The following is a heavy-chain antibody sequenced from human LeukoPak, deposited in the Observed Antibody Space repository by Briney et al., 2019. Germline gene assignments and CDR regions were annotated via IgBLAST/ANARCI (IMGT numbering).Heavy chain of an antibody. D-gene: IGHD4/OR15-4a*01. J-gene: IGHJ4*02. CDR3: ARDRDYIL. V-gene: IGHV4-34*01. CDR1: GGSFSGYY. CDR2: INHSGST. Sequence: SETLSLTCAVYGGSFSGYYWSWIRQPPGKGLEWIGEINHSGSTNYNPSLKSRVTISVDTSKNQFSLKLSSVTAADTAVYYCARDRDYILGGQGTTATVS.